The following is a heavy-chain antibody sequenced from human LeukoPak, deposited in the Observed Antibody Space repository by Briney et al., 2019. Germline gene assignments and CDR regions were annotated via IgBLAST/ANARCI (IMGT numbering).Heavy chain of an antibody. D-gene: IGHD1-26*01. CDR1: GFTFSSYG. J-gene: IGHJ6*03. CDR3: ARDPYSGNYGTYYYYYMDV. V-gene: IGHV3-21*01. CDR2: ITSSGTYT. Sequence: GGSLRLSCAASGFTFSSYGMHWVRQAPGKGLEWVSSITSSGTYTFYADSVKGRFTISRDNAKNSLYLQMDSLGPEDTAVYYCARDPYSGNYGTYYYYYMDVWGKGTTVTISS.